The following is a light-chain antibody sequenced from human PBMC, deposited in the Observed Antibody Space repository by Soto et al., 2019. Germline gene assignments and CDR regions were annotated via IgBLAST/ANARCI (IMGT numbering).Light chain of an antibody. CDR3: RSYDSSLKNSV. CDR2: ANT. V-gene: IGLV1-40*01. CDR1: SSNIGAGYD. Sequence: QSVLTQSPPVSGAPGQRVTISCTGSSSNIGAGYDVHWYQQFPGTAPKLLIYANTNRPSGVPDRFSGSKSGTSASLAITGLQPEDEADYYCRSYDSSLKNSVFGGGTKLTVL. J-gene: IGLJ3*02.